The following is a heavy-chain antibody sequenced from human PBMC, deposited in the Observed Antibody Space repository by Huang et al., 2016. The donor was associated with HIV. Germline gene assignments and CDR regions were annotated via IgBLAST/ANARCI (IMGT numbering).Heavy chain of an antibody. Sequence: QVQLVQSGAEMKKPGASVKVSCRASGYTFINYDISWGRQVTVQGLEWMGWVNPDTGSTGYAQSFQGRVSITRKTSISTAYMELSGLTSADTAIYYCARGRFGETYNYNMDVWGKGTTVTVSS. CDR2: VNPDTGST. J-gene: IGHJ6*03. V-gene: IGHV1-8*03. CDR1: GYTFINYD. CDR3: ARGRFGETYNYNMDV. D-gene: IGHD3-10*01.